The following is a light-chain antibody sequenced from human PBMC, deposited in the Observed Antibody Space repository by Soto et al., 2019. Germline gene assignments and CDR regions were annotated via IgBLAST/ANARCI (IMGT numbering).Light chain of an antibody. Sequence: EIVLTQSPGPLSLSPGERATLSCRASQSVSSSYLAWYHQKPGQAPRLLISGASSRATVIPDRFSGSGSGTDFTLTISRLEPEDFAVYYCQQDDSSTATFGQGTKVEIK. J-gene: IGKJ1*01. V-gene: IGKV3-20*01. CDR3: QQDDSSTAT. CDR2: GAS. CDR1: QSVSSSY.